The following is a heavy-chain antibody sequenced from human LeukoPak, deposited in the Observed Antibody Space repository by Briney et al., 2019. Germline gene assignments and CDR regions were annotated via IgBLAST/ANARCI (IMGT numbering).Heavy chain of an antibody. CDR3: ARGSGETGGYYYVY. CDR1: GGSFSRYA. CDR2: IIPIFGTA. D-gene: IGHD3-22*01. V-gene: IGHV1-69*13. Sequence: SVKVSCKASGGSFSRYAISRVRQAPGQGLEWMGGIIPIFGTANYAQKFQGRVTITADESTRTAYMELRTLRSEDTAIYYCARGSGETGGYYYVYWGRGTPVTVSS. J-gene: IGHJ4*02.